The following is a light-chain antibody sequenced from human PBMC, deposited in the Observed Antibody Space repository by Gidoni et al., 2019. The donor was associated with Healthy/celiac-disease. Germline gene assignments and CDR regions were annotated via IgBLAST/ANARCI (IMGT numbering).Light chain of an antibody. CDR3: QSYDSSLSGHVV. CDR1: SSNIGAGYD. Sequence: QSVLTQPPSVSGAPGQRVTISCTGSSSNIGAGYDVPWYQQLPGTAPNLLISGNSNRPSGVPDRFSGSKSGTSASLAITGLQAEDEADYYCQSYDSSLSGHVVFGGGTKLTVL. V-gene: IGLV1-40*01. CDR2: GNS. J-gene: IGLJ2*01.